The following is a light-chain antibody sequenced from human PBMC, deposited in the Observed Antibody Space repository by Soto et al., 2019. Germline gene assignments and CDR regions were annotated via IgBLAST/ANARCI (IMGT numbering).Light chain of an antibody. Sequence: EVVLTQSPGTLSLSPGERATLSCRASQSISTNYLAWYQQKPGQAPKLLIYAASSRLTGIPDRFSGSGSGTDFTLTISRLKPEDFALYYCQQYGRTFGQGTRLEIK. J-gene: IGKJ5*01. CDR2: AAS. V-gene: IGKV3-20*01. CDR3: QQYGRT. CDR1: QSISTNY.